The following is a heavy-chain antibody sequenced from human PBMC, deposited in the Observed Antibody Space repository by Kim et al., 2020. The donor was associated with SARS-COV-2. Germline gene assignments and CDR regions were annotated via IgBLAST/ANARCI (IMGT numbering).Heavy chain of an antibody. D-gene: IGHD6-13*01. J-gene: IGHJ6*02. V-gene: IGHV3-53*01. CDR3: ARELIAGPRVGWGV. CDR1: GFTVSSNY. CDR2: IYSGGST. Sequence: GGSLRLSCAASGFTVSSNYMSWVRQAPGKGLEWVSVIYSGGSTYYADSVKGRFTISRDNSKNTLYLQMNSLRAEDTAVYYCARELIAGPRVGWGVWGQGTTVTVSS.